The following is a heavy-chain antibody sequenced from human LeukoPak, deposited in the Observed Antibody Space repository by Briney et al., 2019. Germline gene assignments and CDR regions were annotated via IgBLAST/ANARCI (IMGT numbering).Heavy chain of an antibody. Sequence: PGGSLRLSCAASGFTFSNAWMSWVRQAPGKGLEWVGRIKSKTDGGTTDYAAPMKGRFTISRDDSKNTLYLQMNSLKTEDTAMYYCTAGTATGPSHGGDWGRGTLVTVSS. CDR3: TAGTATGPSHGGD. D-gene: IGHD2-2*01. CDR2: IKSKTDGGTT. J-gene: IGHJ4*02. CDR1: GFTFSNAW. V-gene: IGHV3-15*01.